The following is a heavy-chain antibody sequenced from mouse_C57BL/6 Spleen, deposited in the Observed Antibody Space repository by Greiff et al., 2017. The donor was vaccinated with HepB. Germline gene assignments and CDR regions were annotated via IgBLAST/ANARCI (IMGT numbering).Heavy chain of an antibody. J-gene: IGHJ4*01. CDR2: IYPGDGDT. CDR3: ARVYGSSYPMDY. D-gene: IGHD1-1*01. V-gene: IGHV1-82*01. CDR1: GYAFSSSW. Sequence: VKLMESGPELVKPGASVKISCKASGYAFSSSWMNWVKQRPGKGLEWIGRIYPGDGDTNYNGKFKGKATLTADKSSSTAYMQLSSLTSEDSAVYFCARVYGSSYPMDYWGQGTSVTVSS.